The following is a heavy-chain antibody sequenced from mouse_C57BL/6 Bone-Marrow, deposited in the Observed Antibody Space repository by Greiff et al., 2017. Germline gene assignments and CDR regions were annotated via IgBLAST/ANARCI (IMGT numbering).Heavy chain of an antibody. CDR3: ARRIYEGSVDN. CDR2: IHPSDSDT. CDR1: GYTFTSYW. V-gene: IGHV1-74*01. Sequence: VKLVEPGAELVKPGASVKVSCKASGYTFTSYWMPWVKQRPGQGLEWIGGIHPSDSDTNYNQKFKCKATLTVDKSSSTAYMQLSSLTSEDSAVYYCARRIYEGSVDNWGQGTTRTVTA. J-gene: IGHJ2*01. D-gene: IGHD2-3*01.